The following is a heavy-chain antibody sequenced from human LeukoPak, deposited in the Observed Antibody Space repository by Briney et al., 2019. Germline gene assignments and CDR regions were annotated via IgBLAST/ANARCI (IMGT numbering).Heavy chain of an antibody. Sequence: GRSLRLSCAASGFTFSSYGMHWVRQAPGKGLEWVAVISYDGSNKYYADSVKGRFTISRDNSKNTLYLQMNSLRAEDTAVYYCAKDLGYGDYEDYRGQGTLVTVSS. D-gene: IGHD4-17*01. J-gene: IGHJ4*02. CDR1: GFTFSSYG. CDR3: AKDLGYGDYEDY. CDR2: ISYDGSNK. V-gene: IGHV3-30*18.